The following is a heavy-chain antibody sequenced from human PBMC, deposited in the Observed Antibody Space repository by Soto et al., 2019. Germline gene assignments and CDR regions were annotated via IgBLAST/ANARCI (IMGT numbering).Heavy chain of an antibody. D-gene: IGHD3-9*01. CDR2: ISYDGSNK. Sequence: QVQLVESGGGVVQPGRSLRLSCAASGFTFSSYGMHWVRQAPGKGLEWVAVISYDGSNKYYADSVKGRFTISRDNXNXRRYLQISSLITEDTAVDYCAKEGAFDWLRARGMDVWGQGTKVTVS. CDR3: AKEGAFDWLRARGMDV. J-gene: IGHJ6*02. CDR1: GFTFSSYG. V-gene: IGHV3-30*18.